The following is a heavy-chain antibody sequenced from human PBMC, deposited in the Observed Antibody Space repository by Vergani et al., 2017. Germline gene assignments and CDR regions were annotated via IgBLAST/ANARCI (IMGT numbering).Heavy chain of an antibody. V-gene: IGHV1-58*01. CDR2: IVVGSGNT. CDR3: ARDRWRGLRVATRRQFGAFDI. J-gene: IGHJ3*02. CDR1: GFTFTSSA. D-gene: IGHD5-12*01. Sequence: QMQLVQSGPEVKKPGTSVKVSCKASGFTFTSSAVQWVRQARGQRLEWIGWIVVGSGNTNYAQKFQERVTITRDMSTSTAYMELSSLRSEDTAVYYCARDRWRGLRVATRRQFGAFDIWGQGTMVTVSS.